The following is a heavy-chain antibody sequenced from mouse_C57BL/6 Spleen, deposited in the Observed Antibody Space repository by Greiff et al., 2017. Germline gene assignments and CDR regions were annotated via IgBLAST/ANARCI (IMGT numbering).Heavy chain of an antibody. Sequence: VQLQQPGAELVRPGSSVKLSCKASGYTFTSYWMDWVKQRPGQGLEWIGNIYPSDSETHYNHKFKDKATLTVDKSSSTAYMQLSSLTSEDSAVYYCARRAQATPFAYWGQGTLVTVSA. J-gene: IGHJ3*01. D-gene: IGHD3-2*02. CDR1: GYTFTSYW. V-gene: IGHV1-61*01. CDR2: IYPSDSET. CDR3: ARRAQATPFAY.